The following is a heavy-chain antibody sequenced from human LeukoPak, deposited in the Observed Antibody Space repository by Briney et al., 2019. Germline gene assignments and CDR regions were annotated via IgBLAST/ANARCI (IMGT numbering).Heavy chain of an antibody. CDR1: GFTFSSYW. CDR3: ARDSGYSSWNWFDP. Sequence: QSGGSLRLSCAASGFTFSSYWMSWVRQAPGKGLEWVANIKQDGSEKYYVDSVKGRFTISRDNAKNSLYLQMNSLRAEDTAVYYCARDSGYSSWNWFDPWGQGTLVTVSS. J-gene: IGHJ5*02. CDR2: IKQDGSEK. V-gene: IGHV3-7*01. D-gene: IGHD6-13*01.